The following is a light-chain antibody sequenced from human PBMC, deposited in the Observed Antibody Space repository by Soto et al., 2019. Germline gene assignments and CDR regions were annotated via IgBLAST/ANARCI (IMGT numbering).Light chain of an antibody. J-gene: IGKJ1*01. Sequence: DIQMTQPPSSLSASVGDRVTITCRASQAIRNDLGWYQQKPAKAPKRLIYAASSLESGVPSRFSGSGSGTEFTLTISSLQPEDSATYYCLQHKTYPRTFGQGTKVDI. V-gene: IGKV1-17*01. CDR2: AAS. CDR1: QAIRND. CDR3: LQHKTYPRT.